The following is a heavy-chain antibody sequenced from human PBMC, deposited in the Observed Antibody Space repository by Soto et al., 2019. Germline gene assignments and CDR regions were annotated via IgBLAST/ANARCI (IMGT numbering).Heavy chain of an antibody. CDR1: GITSTTYA. J-gene: IGHJ5*02. CDR3: ARAISGYVT. D-gene: IGHD5-12*01. Sequence: QVQLVQSGAEVKKPGASVKVSCKASGITSTTYAIHWVRQAPGQGLEWMDWINTGNGNTRYSQRFLGRVSLTTDTSASTASMDLSSLTSEDTAVYYCARAISGYVTWGQGTLITVSS. CDR2: INTGNGNT. V-gene: IGHV1-3*04.